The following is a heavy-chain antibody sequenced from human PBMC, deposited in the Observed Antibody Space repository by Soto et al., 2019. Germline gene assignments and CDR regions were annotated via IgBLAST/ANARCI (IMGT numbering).Heavy chain of an antibody. D-gene: IGHD2-2*01. J-gene: IGHJ6*02. V-gene: IGHV1-69*13. CDR3: ARIGCSSTSCHYYYYYYGMDV. CDR1: GGTFSSYA. Sequence: GASVKVSCKASGGTFSSYAISWVRQAPGQGLEWMGGIIPIFGTANYAQKFQGRVTITADESTSTAYMELSSLRSEDTAVYYCARIGCSSTSCHYYYYYYGMDVWGQGTTVTVSS. CDR2: IIPIFGTA.